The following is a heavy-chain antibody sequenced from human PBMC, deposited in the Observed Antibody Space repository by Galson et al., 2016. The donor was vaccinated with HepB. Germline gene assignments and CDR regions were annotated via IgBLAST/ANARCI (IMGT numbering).Heavy chain of an antibody. Sequence: SVKVSCKASGYPFTSYDINWVRQATGQGLEWMGWMNPNSGDTDYAQKFQGRVTMTRDTSISTAYMELTSLRSGDTAVYYCARVQGRGFIMLNFWGQGTLVTVSS. D-gene: IGHD3-10*01. V-gene: IGHV1-8*01. CDR1: GYPFTSYD. J-gene: IGHJ1*01. CDR3: ARVQGRGFIMLNF. CDR2: MNPNSGDT.